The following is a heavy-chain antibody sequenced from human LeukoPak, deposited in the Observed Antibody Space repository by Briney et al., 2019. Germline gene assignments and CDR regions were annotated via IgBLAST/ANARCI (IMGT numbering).Heavy chain of an antibody. CDR3: ARDHRDIVLTYNYWYFDL. Sequence: GGSLRLSSAASVFTFSSDIMNWGRQAPGKGLEWVSSISSSSSYIYYADSVKGRFTISRDNAKNSLYLQMNSLRAEDTAVYYCARDHRDIVLTYNYWYFDLWGRGTLVTVSS. D-gene: IGHD2-8*01. CDR1: VFTFSSDI. V-gene: IGHV3-21*01. CDR2: ISSSSSYI. J-gene: IGHJ2*01.